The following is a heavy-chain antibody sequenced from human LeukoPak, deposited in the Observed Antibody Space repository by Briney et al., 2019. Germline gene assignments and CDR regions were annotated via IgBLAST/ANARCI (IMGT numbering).Heavy chain of an antibody. CDR1: GGTFSSYA. J-gene: IGHJ3*02. V-gene: IGHV1-69*01. Sequence: ASVKVSCKASGGTFSSYAISWVRQAPGQGLEWMGGIIPIFGAANYAQKFQGRVTITADESTSTAYMELSSLRSEDTAAYYCARSGVPAAMRGSAFDIWGQGTMVTVSS. D-gene: IGHD2-2*01. CDR2: IIPIFGAA. CDR3: ARSGVPAAMRGSAFDI.